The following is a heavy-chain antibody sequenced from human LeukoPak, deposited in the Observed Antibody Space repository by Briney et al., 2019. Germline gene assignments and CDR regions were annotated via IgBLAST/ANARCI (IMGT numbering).Heavy chain of an antibody. D-gene: IGHD4-11*01. J-gene: IGHJ4*02. Sequence: GGSLRLSCVGSGFTFSSHGMHWVRQAPGKGLEWVAFIRYDGSIKYYADSVRGRFTISRDNSKNTLYVQMNSLRDEDTAVYYCAKEGRPPGTDDYSNWLFDDYWGQGTLVTVSS. V-gene: IGHV3-30*02. CDR2: IRYDGSIK. CDR1: GFTFSSHG. CDR3: AKEGRPPGTDDYSNWLFDDY.